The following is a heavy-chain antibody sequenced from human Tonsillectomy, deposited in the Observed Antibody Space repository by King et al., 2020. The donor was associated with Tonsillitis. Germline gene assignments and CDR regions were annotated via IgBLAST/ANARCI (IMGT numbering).Heavy chain of an antibody. CDR2: ISSSGSTI. CDR1: GFTFSSYE. D-gene: IGHD5-12*01. V-gene: IGHV3-48*03. J-gene: IGHJ4*02. CDR3: ARDRDSSGYDSYFDY. Sequence: VQLVESGGGLVQPGGSLRLSCAASGFTFSSYEMNWVRQAPGKGLEWVSYISSSGSTIYYADSVKGRFTISRDNAKNSLYLQMNSLRAEDTAVYYCARDRDSSGYDSYFDYWGQGTLVTVSS.